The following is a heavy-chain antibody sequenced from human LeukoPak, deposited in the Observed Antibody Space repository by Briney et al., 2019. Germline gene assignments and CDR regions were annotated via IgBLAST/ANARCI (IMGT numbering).Heavy chain of an antibody. D-gene: IGHD6-6*01. Sequence: SETLSLTCTVSGGSISSSSYYWSWIRQPAGKGLEWIGRIYTSGSTNYNPSLKSRVTISVDTSKNQFSLKLSSVTAADTAVYYCARGRLVGDAFDIWGQGTMVTVSS. V-gene: IGHV4-61*02. CDR3: ARGRLVGDAFDI. CDR2: IYTSGST. CDR1: GGSISSSSYY. J-gene: IGHJ3*02.